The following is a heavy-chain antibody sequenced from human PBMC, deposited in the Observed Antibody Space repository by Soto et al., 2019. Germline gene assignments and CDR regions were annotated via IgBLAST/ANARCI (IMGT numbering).Heavy chain of an antibody. CDR1: GDSVSSNSAA. CDR2: TYYRSKWYN. CDR3: ARVSPWCGELKKGYYYGMDV. Sequence: SQTLSLTCAISGDSVSSNSAAWNWIRQSPSRGLEWLGRTYYRSKWYNDYAVSVKSRITINPDTSKNQFSLQLNSVTPEDTAVYYCARVSPWCGELKKGYYYGMDVWGQATTVTVSS. D-gene: IGHD3-10*01. V-gene: IGHV6-1*01. J-gene: IGHJ6*02.